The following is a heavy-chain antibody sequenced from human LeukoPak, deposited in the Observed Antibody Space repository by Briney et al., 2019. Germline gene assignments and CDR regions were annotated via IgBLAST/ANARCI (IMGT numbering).Heavy chain of an antibody. V-gene: IGHV3-23*01. Sequence: GGSLRLSCAASGFTFSSYAMSWVRQAPGKGLEWVSAISGRGGSTYYADSVKGRFTISRDNAKNSLYLQMNSLRAEDTAVYYCARAPITIFGVVKTTYYMDVWGKGTTVTVSS. D-gene: IGHD3-3*01. CDR1: GFTFSSYA. CDR2: ISGRGGST. J-gene: IGHJ6*03. CDR3: ARAPITIFGVVKTTYYMDV.